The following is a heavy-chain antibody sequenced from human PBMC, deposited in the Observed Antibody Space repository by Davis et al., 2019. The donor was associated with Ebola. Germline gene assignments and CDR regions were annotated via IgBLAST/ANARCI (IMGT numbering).Heavy chain of an antibody. J-gene: IGHJ4*02. Sequence: SGPTLVKPTQTLTLTCTFSGFSLRTSGVGVGWIRQPPGKALEWLALIYWDDDKRYSPSLKSRLTITKDTSKNQVVLTMTNMDPVDTGTYYCARIVEGSGSSAFDYWGQGTLVTVSS. D-gene: IGHD3-10*01. CDR1: GFSLRTSGVG. V-gene: IGHV2-5*02. CDR2: IYWDDDK. CDR3: ARIVEGSGSSAFDY.